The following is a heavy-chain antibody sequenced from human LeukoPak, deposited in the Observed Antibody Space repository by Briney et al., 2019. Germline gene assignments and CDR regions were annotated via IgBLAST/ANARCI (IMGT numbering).Heavy chain of an antibody. CDR1: GFTVSSNY. CDR2: ISSSSSYI. J-gene: IGHJ6*03. D-gene: IGHD5/OR15-5a*01. V-gene: IGHV3-21*01. CDR3: ASSVYYYYYMDV. Sequence: GGSLRLSCAASGFTVSSNYMSWVRQAPGKGLEWVSSISSSSSYIYYADSVKGRFTISRDNAKNSLYLQMNSLRAEDTAVYYCASSVYYYYYMDVWGKGTTVTVSS.